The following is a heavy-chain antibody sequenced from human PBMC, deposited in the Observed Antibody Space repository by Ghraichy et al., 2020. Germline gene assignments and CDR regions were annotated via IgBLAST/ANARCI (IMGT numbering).Heavy chain of an antibody. CDR1: GFTFSNYC. J-gene: IGHJ4*02. CDR3: ARLRPFDY. V-gene: IGHV3-7*03. Sequence: GGSLRLSCAASGFTFSNYCMSWVRQAPGKGLEWVANIKGDGSEKYYADSVKGRFTIFRDNAKNSLYLQMNSLRVEDTAVYYCARLRPFDYWGQAGLVAVS. D-gene: IGHD2/OR15-2a*01. CDR2: IKGDGSEK.